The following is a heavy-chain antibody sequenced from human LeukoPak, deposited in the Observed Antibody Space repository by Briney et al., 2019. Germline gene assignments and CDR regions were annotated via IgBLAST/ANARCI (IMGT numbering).Heavy chain of an antibody. CDR2: TYYRGSS. Sequence: SETLSLTCTVSGGSINNHYWNWIRQPPGKGLEWIGYTYYRGSSNYNPSLKSRLTMSVDTSKNHFYLKLSSVTAADAAVYYCARLGSSGWSYYFDNWGQETLVTVSS. J-gene: IGHJ4*02. D-gene: IGHD6-19*01. V-gene: IGHV4-59*08. CDR3: ARLGSSGWSYYFDN. CDR1: GGSINNHY.